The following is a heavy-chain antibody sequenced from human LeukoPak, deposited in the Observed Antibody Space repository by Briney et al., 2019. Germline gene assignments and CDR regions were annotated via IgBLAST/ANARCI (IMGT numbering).Heavy chain of an antibody. Sequence: PGGSLRLSCAASGFTFSSYSMNWVRQAPGKGLEWVSYISSSSSTIYYADSVKGRFTISRDNAKNSLYLQMDSLRDEDTAVYYCARDLGSLQYYYGMDVWGQGTTVTVSS. V-gene: IGHV3-48*02. J-gene: IGHJ6*02. D-gene: IGHD3-10*01. CDR2: ISSSSSTI. CDR1: GFTFSSYS. CDR3: ARDLGSLQYYYGMDV.